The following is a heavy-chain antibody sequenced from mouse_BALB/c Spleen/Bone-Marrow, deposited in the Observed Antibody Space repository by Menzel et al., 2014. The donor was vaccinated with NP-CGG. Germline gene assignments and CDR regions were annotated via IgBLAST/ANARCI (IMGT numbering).Heavy chain of an antibody. J-gene: IGHJ4*01. Sequence: QVQLQQSGAELARPGASVKLSCKASGYTFTDYYINWVKQRTGQGLEWIGEIYPGSGNTYYNEKFKGKAILTADKSSSTAYMQLSSLTSEDSAVYFCARDWDYYAMDYWGQGTSATVSS. V-gene: IGHV1-77*01. CDR2: IYPGSGNT. D-gene: IGHD4-1*01. CDR1: GYTFTDYY. CDR3: ARDWDYYAMDY.